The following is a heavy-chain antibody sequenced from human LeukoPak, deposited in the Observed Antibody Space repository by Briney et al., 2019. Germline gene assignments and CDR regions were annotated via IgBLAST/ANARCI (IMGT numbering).Heavy chain of an antibody. Sequence: GGSLRLSCAASGFTVSNNYMSWVRQAPGKGLEWVSLMKSDGTTEYADSVKGRFTISRDNSKNTLFLQMNSLRVEDTAVYYCARLRRGYWGRGTPVSVSS. CDR2: MKSDGTT. CDR1: GFTVSNNY. V-gene: IGHV3-53*01. J-gene: IGHJ4*02. CDR3: ARLRRGY.